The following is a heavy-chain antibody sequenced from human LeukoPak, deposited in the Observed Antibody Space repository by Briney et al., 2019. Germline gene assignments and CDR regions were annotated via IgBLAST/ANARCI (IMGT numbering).Heavy chain of an antibody. CDR2: IHYSGTT. Sequence: SETLSLTCTVSGGSISSYYWTWILQPPGKGLEWIGYIHYSGTTNYNPSLKSRVTVSVDTSKNQFSLKLSSVTAADTAVYYCARAGQGAYSSGWYGYFDYWGQGTLVTVSS. CDR3: ARAGQGAYSSGWYGYFDY. J-gene: IGHJ4*02. V-gene: IGHV4-59*01. D-gene: IGHD6-19*01. CDR1: GGSISSYY.